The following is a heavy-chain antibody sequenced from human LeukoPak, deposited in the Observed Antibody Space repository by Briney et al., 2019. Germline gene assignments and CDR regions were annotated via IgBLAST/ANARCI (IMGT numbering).Heavy chain of an antibody. Sequence: PSETLSLTCTVSGGSISSYYWNWIRQPPGKGLEWIGYIYYSGSTNYNPSLKSRVTISVDTSKNQFSLKLSSVSAADTAVYYCASFSTISFFDYWGQGTLVTVSS. CDR1: GGSISSYY. V-gene: IGHV4-59*01. CDR3: ASFSTISFFDY. D-gene: IGHD5-24*01. J-gene: IGHJ4*02. CDR2: IYYSGST.